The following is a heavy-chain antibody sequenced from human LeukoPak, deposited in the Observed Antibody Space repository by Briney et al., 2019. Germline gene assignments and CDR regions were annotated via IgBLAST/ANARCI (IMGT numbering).Heavy chain of an antibody. CDR2: INPSGGST. CDR1: GYTFTSYY. J-gene: IGHJ4*02. V-gene: IGHV1-46*01. CDR3: ARGSHIAVVTAPRRVPLDY. Sequence: ASVKVSCKASGYTFTSYYMHWVRQAPGQGLEWMGIINPSGGSTSYAQKFQGRVTMTRDTSTSTVYMELSSLRSEDTAVYYCARGSHIAVVTAPRRVPLDYWGQGTLVTVSS. D-gene: IGHD2-21*02.